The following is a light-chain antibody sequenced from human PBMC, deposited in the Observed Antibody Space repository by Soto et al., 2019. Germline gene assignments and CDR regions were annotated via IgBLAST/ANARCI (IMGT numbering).Light chain of an antibody. CDR3: AAWDDSLSA. Sequence: QLVLTQPPSASGTPGQRVTISCSGSSSNIGSNFVYWYQQLPGTAPKLLIYNNDQRPSGVPDRFSGSKSGTSASLAISGLRSEDEADYYCAAWDDSLSAFGPGTKVTVL. CDR2: NND. CDR1: SSNIGSNF. V-gene: IGLV1-47*02. J-gene: IGLJ1*01.